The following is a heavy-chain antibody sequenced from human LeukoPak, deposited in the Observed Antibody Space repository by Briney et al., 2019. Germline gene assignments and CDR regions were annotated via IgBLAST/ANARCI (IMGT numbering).Heavy chain of an antibody. J-gene: IGHJ4*02. Sequence: QPGGSLRLSCAASGFIVNTNYMSWVRQAPGRGLEWVSFIYADGNTYYADSVKGRFTISRDISKNEVYLQMNSLRPEDTAVYYCARDSYGDANFDSWGQGTLVTVSS. D-gene: IGHD4-17*01. CDR1: GFIVNTNY. CDR3: ARDSYGDANFDS. CDR2: IYADGNT. V-gene: IGHV3-53*01.